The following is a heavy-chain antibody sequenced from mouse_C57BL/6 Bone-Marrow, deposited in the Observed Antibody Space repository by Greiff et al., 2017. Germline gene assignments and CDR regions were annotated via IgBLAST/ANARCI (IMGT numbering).Heavy chain of an antibody. V-gene: IGHV5-17*01. J-gene: IGHJ2*01. CDR3: ARPDGYYNYFDY. Sequence: EVKLVESGGGLVKPGGSLKLSCAASGFTFSDYGMHWVRQAPEKGLEWVAYISSGSSTIYYADTVTGRFTISRDNAQNTLFLQMTSLRSEDTAMYYCARPDGYYNYFDYWGQGTTLTVSS. D-gene: IGHD2-3*01. CDR1: GFTFSDYG. CDR2: ISSGSSTI.